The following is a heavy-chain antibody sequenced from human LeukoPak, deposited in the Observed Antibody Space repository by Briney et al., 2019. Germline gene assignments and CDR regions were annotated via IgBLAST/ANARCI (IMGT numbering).Heavy chain of an antibody. Sequence: PSETLSLTCAVSGYSISSGYYWGWIRQPPGMGLEWIGSIYHSGSTYYNPSLKSRVTISVDTSKNQFSLKLSSVTAADTAVYYCARLDGYNYVLGYWGQGTLVTVSS. D-gene: IGHD5-24*01. CDR1: GYSISSGYY. CDR2: IYHSGST. J-gene: IGHJ4*02. V-gene: IGHV4-38-2*01. CDR3: ARLDGYNYVLGY.